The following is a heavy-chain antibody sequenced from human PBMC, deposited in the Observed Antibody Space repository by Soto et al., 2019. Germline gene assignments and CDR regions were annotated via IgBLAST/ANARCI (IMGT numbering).Heavy chain of an antibody. V-gene: IGHV4-59*08. D-gene: IGHD1-26*01. CDR1: GGSISGYY. Sequence: QVQLQESGPGLVKPSETLSLTCTVSGGSISGYYWSWIRQPPGKGLEWIGYICYSGSTNYNPSLTSRVTISVDTSKNQFSLKLSSVTAADTAVYYCARRYGSAIDYWGQGTLVTVSS. CDR2: ICYSGST. CDR3: ARRYGSAIDY. J-gene: IGHJ4*02.